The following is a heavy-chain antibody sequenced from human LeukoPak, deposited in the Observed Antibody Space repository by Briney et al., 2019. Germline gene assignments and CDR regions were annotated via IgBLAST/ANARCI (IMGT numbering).Heavy chain of an antibody. V-gene: IGHV1-2*02. CDR2: ISPDSGDT. CDR1: GYTFTYYY. J-gene: IGHJ4*02. Sequence: GASVKVSCKASGYTFTYYYMHWVRQAPGQGLEWMGWISPDSGDTKYAQKFQGRVTMTRDTSISTAYMDLSSLRSDDTAVYYCTRDPYGDNHLDYWGQGTLVTVSS. CDR3: TRDPYGDNHLDY. D-gene: IGHD4-17*01.